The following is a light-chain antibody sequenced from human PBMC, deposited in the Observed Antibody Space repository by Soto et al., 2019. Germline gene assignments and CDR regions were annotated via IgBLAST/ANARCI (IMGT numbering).Light chain of an antibody. J-gene: IGKJ4*01. CDR2: GAS. Sequence: DIQMTQSPSALSASVGDTVAITCRASQNVRVSLSWYQQKPGTAPKLLIYGASTLQDGVPSRFSGRGAGTDFTLTIRNLQPEDLATYYYQQTSVDPPLTFGGGTNVEI. CDR1: QNVRVS. V-gene: IGKV1-39*01. CDR3: QQTSVDPPLT.